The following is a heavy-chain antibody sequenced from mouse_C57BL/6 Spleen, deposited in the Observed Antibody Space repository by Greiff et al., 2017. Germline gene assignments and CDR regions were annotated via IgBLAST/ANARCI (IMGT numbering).Heavy chain of an antibody. Sequence: EVQVVESGPELVKPGASVKMSCKASGYTFTDYNMHWVKQSHGKSLEWIGYINPNNGGTSYNQKFKGKATLTVNKSSSTAYMELRSLTSEDSAVYYCARDYGSNFDYWGQGTTLTVSS. CDR2: INPNNGGT. CDR3: ARDYGSNFDY. J-gene: IGHJ2*01. V-gene: IGHV1-22*01. D-gene: IGHD1-1*01. CDR1: GYTFTDYN.